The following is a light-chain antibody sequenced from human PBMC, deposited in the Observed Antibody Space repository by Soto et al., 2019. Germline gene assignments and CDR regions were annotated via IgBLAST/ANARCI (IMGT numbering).Light chain of an antibody. V-gene: IGLV2-14*01. CDR1: SSDVGGGYNY. CDR2: DVS. J-gene: IGLJ1*01. Sequence: QSALTQPASVSGSPGQSIAISCTGTSSDVGGGYNYVSWYQQHPGKAPKLIIYDVSNRPSGVSNRFSGSKSGTTASLTISGLQAEDVADYYCSSFTTTSTYVFGTGTKLTVL. CDR3: SSFTTTSTYV.